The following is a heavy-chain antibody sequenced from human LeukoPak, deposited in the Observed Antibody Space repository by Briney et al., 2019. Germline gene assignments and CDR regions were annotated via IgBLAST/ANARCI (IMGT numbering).Heavy chain of an antibody. V-gene: IGHV4-59*01. CDR3: ARELRDGYNLHWLDP. Sequence: SETLSLTCTVSGGSISSYYWSWIRQPPGKGLEWIGYIYYSGSTNYNPSLKSRVTISVDTSKNQFSLKLSSVAAADTAVYYCARELRDGYNLHWLDPWGQGTLVTVSS. CDR1: GGSISSYY. J-gene: IGHJ5*02. D-gene: IGHD5-24*01. CDR2: IYYSGST.